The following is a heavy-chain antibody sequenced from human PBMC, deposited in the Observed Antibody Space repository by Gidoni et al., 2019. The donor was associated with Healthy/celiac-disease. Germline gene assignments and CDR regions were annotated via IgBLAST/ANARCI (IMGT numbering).Heavy chain of an antibody. CDR3: AKVNSSGCYCCGAFDI. CDR2: ISYDGSNK. CDR1: GFTFSSYG. Sequence: QAQRVESGGGVVQPGGTLRLSRAASGFTFSSYGMNWVRQAPGKGLDWVAVISYDGSNKYYADSVKGRFTISRDNSKNTLYLQMNSLRAEDTAVYYCAKVNSSGCYCCGAFDIWGQGTMVTVSS. D-gene: IGHD3-22*01. J-gene: IGHJ3*02. V-gene: IGHV3-30*18.